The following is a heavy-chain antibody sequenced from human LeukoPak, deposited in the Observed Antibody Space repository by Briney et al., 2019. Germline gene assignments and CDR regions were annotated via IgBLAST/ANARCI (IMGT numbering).Heavy chain of an antibody. V-gene: IGHV3-21*01. J-gene: IGHJ6*02. CDR3: ARDYYGDYYQSGYGMDV. Sequence: GGSLRLSCAASGFTFSTYSMNWVRQAPGKGLEWVSSISGSGSFEFYADSVKGRFTISRDNVKRSLYLQLSSLRAEDTAVHYCARDYYGDYYQSGYGMDVWGQGTTVTVSS. CDR1: GFTFSTYS. CDR2: ISGSGSFE. D-gene: IGHD4-17*01.